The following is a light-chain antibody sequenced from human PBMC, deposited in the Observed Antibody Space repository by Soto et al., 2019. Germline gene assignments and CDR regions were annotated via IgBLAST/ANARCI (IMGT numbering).Light chain of an antibody. CDR3: QQYTNLET. J-gene: IGKJ4*01. CDR2: GAF. Sequence: EIVLTQSPATLSVSPGGSATLSCRASQSVTFDLAWYQQRPGQAPRLLIYGAFKRATGAPARFSGSGSGTEFTLTISGLESEDFAVYYCQQYTNLETFGGGTRVEIK. CDR1: QSVTFD. V-gene: IGKV3-15*01.